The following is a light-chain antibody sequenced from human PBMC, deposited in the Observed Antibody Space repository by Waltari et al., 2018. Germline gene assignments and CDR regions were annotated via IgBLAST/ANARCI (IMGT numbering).Light chain of an antibody. CDR1: TSHIEVNT. V-gene: IGLV1-44*01. CDR3: ATWDDRLNGWV. CDR2: TND. J-gene: IGLJ3*02. Sequence: QSVLTQPPSASGTPGQRVTISCSGSTSHIEVNTVNRYQHLPGSAPKLLIYTNDQRPSGVPDRFSGAKSGTSASLAISGLQSDDEGHYYCATWDDRLNGWVFGGGTKLTVL.